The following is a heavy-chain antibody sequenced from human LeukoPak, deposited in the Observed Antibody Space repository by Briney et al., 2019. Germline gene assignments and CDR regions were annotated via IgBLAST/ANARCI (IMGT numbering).Heavy chain of an antibody. CDR2: ISYDGSNK. Sequence: GRSLRLSSTASGFTFSSYAMHWVRQAPGKGLEWVAVISYDGSNKYYADSVKGRFTISRDNSKNTLYLQMNSLRAEDTAVYYCARAAGDVYYYYYYMDVWGKGTTVTVSS. J-gene: IGHJ6*03. CDR1: GFTFSSYA. D-gene: IGHD2-21*02. V-gene: IGHV3-30*04. CDR3: ARAAGDVYYYYYYMDV.